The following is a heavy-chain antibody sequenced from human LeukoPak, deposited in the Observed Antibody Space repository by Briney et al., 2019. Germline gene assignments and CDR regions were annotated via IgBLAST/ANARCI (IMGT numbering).Heavy chain of an antibody. CDR3: AYGGDAYKTGY. Sequence: ETLSLTCTVSGASITDYCWSWIRQPPAKGLEWIGYIYYTGSPNYNPSLKSRVTLSLDRSQNQFSLKLTSVTAADTAVYYCAYGGDAYKTGYWGQGTLVTVSS. J-gene: IGHJ4*02. CDR1: GASITDYC. D-gene: IGHD5-24*01. CDR2: IYYTGSP. V-gene: IGHV4-59*01.